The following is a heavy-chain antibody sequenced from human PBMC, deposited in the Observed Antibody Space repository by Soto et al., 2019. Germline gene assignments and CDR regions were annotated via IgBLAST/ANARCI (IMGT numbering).Heavy chain of an antibody. J-gene: IGHJ4*02. CDR2: IYYSGST. CDR1: GGSISSGGYY. Sequence: QVQLQESGPGLVKPSQTLSLTCTVSGGSISSGGYYWSWIRQHPGKGLEWIGYIYYSGSTYYNPSLKSRVTISVDTSKNQCSLKLSSVTAADTAVYYCARSPRGTVTTLFHFDYWGQGTLVTVSS. V-gene: IGHV4-31*03. D-gene: IGHD4-17*01. CDR3: ARSPRGTVTTLFHFDY.